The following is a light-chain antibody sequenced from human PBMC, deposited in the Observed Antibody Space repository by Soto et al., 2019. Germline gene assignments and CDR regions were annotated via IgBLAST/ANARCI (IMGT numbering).Light chain of an antibody. V-gene: IGKV3-15*01. Sequence: IVVTQTPATLSVSPGERASLSCRASQSVSSNLAWYQQKPGQTPRLLIYGASTRATGIPARFSGSGSGTDFTLTISSLEPEDSAVYYCQQRHMWPITFGQGTRLEI. CDR3: QQRHMWPIT. J-gene: IGKJ5*01. CDR2: GAS. CDR1: QSVSSN.